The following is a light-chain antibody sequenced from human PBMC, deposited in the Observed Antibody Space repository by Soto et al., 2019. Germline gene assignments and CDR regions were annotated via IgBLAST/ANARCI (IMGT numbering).Light chain of an antibody. CDR1: QGISSA. V-gene: IGKV1-13*02. CDR2: DAS. CDR3: QQFNSYSYT. Sequence: AIQLTQSPSSLSASVGDRVTITCRASQGISSALAWYQQKPGKAPKLLIYDASSLESGVPSRFSGSGSGTAFTLTISSLPPEDFATYYRQQFNSYSYTFGQGTKLEIK. J-gene: IGKJ2*01.